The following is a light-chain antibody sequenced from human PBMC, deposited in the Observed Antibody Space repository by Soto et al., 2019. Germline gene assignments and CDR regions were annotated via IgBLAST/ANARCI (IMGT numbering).Light chain of an antibody. CDR1: SSDVGSYNL. V-gene: IGLV2-23*02. CDR2: EVT. Sequence: QSALTQPASASGSPGQSITIPCTGTSSDVGSYNLVSWYQQHPDKAPRLMISEVTKRPSGVSDRFSGSKSGNTASLTISGLQAEDEADYYCCSYAGSSTLVFGGGTKLTVL. CDR3: CSYAGSSTLV. J-gene: IGLJ3*02.